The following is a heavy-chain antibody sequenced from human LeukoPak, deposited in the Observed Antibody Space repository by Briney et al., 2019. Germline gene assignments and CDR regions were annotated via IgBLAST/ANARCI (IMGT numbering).Heavy chain of an antibody. D-gene: IGHD2-21*01. CDR1: GFTVSSNH. Sequence: GGSLRLSCAASGFTVSSNHVSWVRQAPGKGLECVSLIYNNGSTYHADSVNGRLTISRDNSKNTLYLQMNSLRADDTAVYYCARRLPPADWAFDIWGQGTMVTVSS. V-gene: IGHV3-66*02. J-gene: IGHJ3*02. CDR3: ARRLPPADWAFDI. CDR2: IYNNGST.